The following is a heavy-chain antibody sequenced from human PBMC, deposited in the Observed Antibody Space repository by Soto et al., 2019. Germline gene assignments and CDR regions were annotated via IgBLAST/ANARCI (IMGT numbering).Heavy chain of an antibody. CDR1: GGTFGSYA. V-gene: IGHV1-69*01. D-gene: IGHD2-2*01. Sequence: QVQQVRSGAEVKKPGSSVKVSCKASGGTFGSYAITWVRRAPGQGLEWLGGIIPILNSPAYAQKFQARVVITADEVTNTAYMELNSLRFDDTAVYYCAREAPYCTSATCPKFYDMDVWGQGTTGTVAS. CDR2: IIPILNSP. J-gene: IGHJ6*02. CDR3: AREAPYCTSATCPKFYDMDV.